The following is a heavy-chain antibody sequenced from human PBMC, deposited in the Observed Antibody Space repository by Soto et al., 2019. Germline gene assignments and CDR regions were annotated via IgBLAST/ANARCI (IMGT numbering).Heavy chain of an antibody. CDR2: ISGSGGST. D-gene: IGHD3-22*01. J-gene: IGHJ3*02. Sequence: GGSLRLSCAASGFTFSSYAMSWVRQAPGKGLEWVSAISGSGGSTYYADSVKGRFTISRDNSKNTLYLQMNSLRAEDTVVYYCAKGRDSSGYYYSAFDIWGQGTMVTVSS. CDR1: GFTFSSYA. V-gene: IGHV3-23*01. CDR3: AKGRDSSGYYYSAFDI.